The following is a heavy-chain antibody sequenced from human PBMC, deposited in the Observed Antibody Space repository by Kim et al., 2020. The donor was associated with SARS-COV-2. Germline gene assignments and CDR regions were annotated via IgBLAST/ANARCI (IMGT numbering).Heavy chain of an antibody. CDR2: IYYSGST. D-gene: IGHD3-10*01. V-gene: IGHV4-31*03. Sequence: SETLSLTCTVSGGSISSGGYYWSWIRQHPGKGLEWIGYIYYSGSTYYNPSLKSRVTISVDTSKNQFSLKLSSVTAADTAVYYCARDRHSSNKRITMVRGVISGFDPWGQGTLVTVS. J-gene: IGHJ5*02. CDR3: ARDRHSSNKRITMVRGVISGFDP. CDR1: GGSISSGGYY.